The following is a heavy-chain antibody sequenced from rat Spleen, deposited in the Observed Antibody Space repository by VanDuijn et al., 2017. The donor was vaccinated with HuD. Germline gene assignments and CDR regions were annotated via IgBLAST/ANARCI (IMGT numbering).Heavy chain of an antibody. CDR1: GFSLTSYN. CDR2: MRYTGDT. V-gene: IGHV2-63*01. D-gene: IGHD1-7*01. Sequence: QVQLKESGPGLVQPSQTLSLTCTVSGFSLTSYNVHWVRQPPGKVLEWMGRMRYTGDTSYNSALKSRLTISRDTSKNQVFLKMNSLQTDDTGTYYCTRETTGVTPLIDYLGQGVMVTVSS. J-gene: IGHJ2*01. CDR3: TRETTGVTPLIDY.